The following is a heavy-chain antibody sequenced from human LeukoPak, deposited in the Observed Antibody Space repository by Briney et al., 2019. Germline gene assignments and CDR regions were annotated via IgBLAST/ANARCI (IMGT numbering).Heavy chain of an antibody. CDR1: GGSISSGGYY. Sequence: SETLSLTCTVSGGSISSGGYYWSWIRQHPGKGLEWIGYIYYSGSTYYNPSLKSRVTISVDTSKNQFSLKLSSVTAADTAVYYCARRDYSNYNWFDPWGQGTLVTVSS. CDR3: ARRDYSNYNWFDP. V-gene: IGHV4-31*03. CDR2: IYYSGST. J-gene: IGHJ5*02. D-gene: IGHD4-11*01.